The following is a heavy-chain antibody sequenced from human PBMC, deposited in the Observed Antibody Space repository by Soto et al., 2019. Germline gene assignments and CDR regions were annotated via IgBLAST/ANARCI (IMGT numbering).Heavy chain of an antibody. V-gene: IGHV5-51*01. CDR1: GYSFSTYS. Sequence: VQLVQSGAEVKKPGESLKISCKGSGYSFSTYSIGWVRQMPGKGLEWMGNIFSSDSYARYSPSFQGQVTISVDRSISTAYLQWSSLKASDTAMYYCTTWRSSSWFDYWGQGTQVTVSS. CDR3: TTWRSSSWFDY. CDR2: IFSSDSYA. D-gene: IGHD6-13*01. J-gene: IGHJ4*02.